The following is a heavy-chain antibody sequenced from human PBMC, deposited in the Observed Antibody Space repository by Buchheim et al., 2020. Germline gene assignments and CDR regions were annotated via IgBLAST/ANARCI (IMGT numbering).Heavy chain of an antibody. D-gene: IGHD2-2*01. CDR1: GGTFSSYA. J-gene: IGHJ4*02. CDR2: IIPIFGTA. Sequence: QVQLVQSGAEVKKPGSSVKVSCKASGGTFSSYAISWVRQAPGQGLEWMGGIIPIFGTANYAQKFQGRVTITADESTSTAYMELSSLRSEDTAVYYCARDLLRKKDIVVVPAAGPFDYWGQGTL. CDR3: ARDLLRKKDIVVVPAAGPFDY. V-gene: IGHV1-69*01.